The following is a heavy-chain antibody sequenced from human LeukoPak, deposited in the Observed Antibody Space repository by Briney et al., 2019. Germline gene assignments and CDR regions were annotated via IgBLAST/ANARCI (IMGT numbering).Heavy chain of an antibody. V-gene: IGHV4-59*08. CDR3: ARANWSSGWYVPPDY. Sequence: SETLSLTCTVSGGSISSYYWSWIRQPPGKGLEWIGYIYHSGSTYYNPSLKSRVTISVDTSKNQFSLKLSSVTAADTAVYYCARANWSSGWYVPPDYWGQGTLVTVSS. J-gene: IGHJ4*02. CDR1: GGSISSYY. D-gene: IGHD6-19*01. CDR2: IYHSGST.